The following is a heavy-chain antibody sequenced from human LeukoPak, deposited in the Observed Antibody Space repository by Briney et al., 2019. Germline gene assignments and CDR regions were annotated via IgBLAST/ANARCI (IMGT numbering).Heavy chain of an antibody. D-gene: IGHD6-19*01. CDR1: GDSITGYY. Sequence: SETLSLTCTVSGDSITGYYWTWIRQPPGKGLEWIGYTYNSGSTNYNPSLKSRVTISVDSSKNQFSLRLNSVTAADTAMYYCAKGGGWDAFDIWGQGTIVTVSS. V-gene: IGHV4-59*08. CDR2: TYNSGST. CDR3: AKGGGWDAFDI. J-gene: IGHJ3*02.